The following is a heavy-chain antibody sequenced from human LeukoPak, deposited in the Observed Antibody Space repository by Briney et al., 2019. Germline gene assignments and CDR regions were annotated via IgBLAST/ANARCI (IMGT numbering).Heavy chain of an antibody. CDR1: GFILSGSA. CDR2: IRSKANNYAT. CDR3: ASRGDSSGYSYPFDY. V-gene: IGHV3-73*01. Sequence: GGSLRLSCAASGFILSGSAIHWVRRASGKGLEWVGRIRSKANNYATAYAASVKGRFTLSRDDSKNTASLQMDSLKTEDTAVYYCASRGDSSGYSYPFDYWGQGTLVTVSS. D-gene: IGHD3-22*01. J-gene: IGHJ4*02.